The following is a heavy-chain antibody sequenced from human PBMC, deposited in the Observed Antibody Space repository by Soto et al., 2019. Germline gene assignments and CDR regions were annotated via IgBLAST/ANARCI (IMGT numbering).Heavy chain of an antibody. CDR1: GGSFSGYY. CDR2: INHSGST. CDR3: ATYSSSWYYYYGMDV. D-gene: IGHD6-13*01. J-gene: IGHJ6*02. Sequence: SETLSLICAVYGGSFSGYYWSWIRQPPGKGLEWIGEINHSGSTNYNPSLKSRVTISVDTSKNQFSLKLSSVTAADTAVYYCATYSSSWYYYYGMDVWGQGTTVTVSS. V-gene: IGHV4-34*01.